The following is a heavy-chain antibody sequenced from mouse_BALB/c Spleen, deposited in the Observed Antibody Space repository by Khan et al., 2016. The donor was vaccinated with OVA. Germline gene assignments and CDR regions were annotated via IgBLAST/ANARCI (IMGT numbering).Heavy chain of an antibody. CDR3: ARKNYYGYAMDY. Sequence: EVQLQESGPGLVKHSQSLSLTCTVTGYSITSDYAWDWIRQFPGNKLEWMGYISYGGSTSYNPSLKSRISITRDTSKNQFFLQLNSVTTEDTATYYCARKNYYGYAMDYWGQGTSVTVSS. CDR2: ISYGGST. V-gene: IGHV3-2*02. J-gene: IGHJ4*01. CDR1: GYSITSDYA. D-gene: IGHD1-1*01.